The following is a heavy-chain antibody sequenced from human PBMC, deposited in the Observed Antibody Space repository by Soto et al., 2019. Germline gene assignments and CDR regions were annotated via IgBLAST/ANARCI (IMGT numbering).Heavy chain of an antibody. CDR3: ARYYKRAVAGTSRYYYYGMDV. CDR1: GYTFTGYY. V-gene: IGHV1-2*04. D-gene: IGHD6-19*01. Sequence: ASVKVSCKASGYTFTGYYMHWVRQAPGQGLEWMGWINPNSGGTNYAQKFQGWVTMTRDTSISTAYMELSRLRSDDTAVYYCARYYKRAVAGTSRYYYYGMDVWGQGTTVTVSS. J-gene: IGHJ6*02. CDR2: INPNSGGT.